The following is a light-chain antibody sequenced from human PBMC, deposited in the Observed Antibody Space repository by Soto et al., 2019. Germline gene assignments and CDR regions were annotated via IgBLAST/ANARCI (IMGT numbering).Light chain of an antibody. V-gene: IGKV2-30*01. J-gene: IGKJ1*01. CDR3: MQGTHWPRT. CDR2: RVS. CDR1: KTLQYIDEAPS. Sequence: DVLMTQPPFSLPVGLGQPASSPGRSIKTLQYIDEAPSLNWFHQRPGQSPRRLIYRVSNRDSGVPDRFSGSGSGTNFTLKLSSVEAEDEGIYYCMQGTHWPRTFGQGTKVEVK.